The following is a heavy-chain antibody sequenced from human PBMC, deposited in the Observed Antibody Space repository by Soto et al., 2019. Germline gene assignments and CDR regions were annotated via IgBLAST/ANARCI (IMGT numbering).Heavy chain of an antibody. CDR3: ARAHSSTVTYFDY. J-gene: IGHJ4*02. CDR1: GFTFSDYY. D-gene: IGHD4-17*01. V-gene: IGHV3-11*05. CDR2: ITSSSTYT. Sequence: QVQLVESGGGLVKPGGSLRLSRAASGFTFSDYYMSWIRQAPGKGLEWVSYITSSSTYTNYADSVKGRFTLSRDNAKNSLYLQMNSLRAEDTAVYYCARAHSSTVTYFDYWGQGTLVTVSS.